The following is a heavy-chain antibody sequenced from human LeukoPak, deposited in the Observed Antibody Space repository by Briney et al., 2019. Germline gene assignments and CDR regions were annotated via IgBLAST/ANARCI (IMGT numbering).Heavy chain of an antibody. V-gene: IGHV4-59*08. CDR1: GGSISSYY. CDR2: IFYSGST. CDR3: ARTNPSFDY. J-gene: IGHJ4*02. Sequence: PSETLSLTCTVSGGSISSYYWSWIRQPPGKGLEWIGYIFYSGSTNYNPSLKSRVTISVDTSKNQVSLKLRSVTAADTAVYYCARTNPSFDYWSQGTLVTVSS.